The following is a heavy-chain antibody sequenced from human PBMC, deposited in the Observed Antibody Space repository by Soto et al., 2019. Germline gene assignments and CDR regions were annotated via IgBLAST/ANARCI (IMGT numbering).Heavy chain of an antibody. CDR2: IRYDGSNK. V-gene: IGHV3-33*01. CDR1: GFTFSTYG. J-gene: IGHJ5*02. D-gene: IGHD2-15*01. CDR3: ARDQEQFCSGGSCYWFDP. Sequence: QVRLVESGGGVVQPGRSLRLSCAASGFTFSTYGMHWVRQAPGKGLEWVAVIRYDGSNKYYADSVQGRFTISRDNAKNTLYLQMNSLRAEDTAVYYCARDQEQFCSGGSCYWFDPWGQGTLVTVSS.